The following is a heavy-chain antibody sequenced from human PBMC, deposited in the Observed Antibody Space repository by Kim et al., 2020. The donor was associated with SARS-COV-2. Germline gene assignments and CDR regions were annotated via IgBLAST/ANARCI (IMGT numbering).Heavy chain of an antibody. V-gene: IGHV4-61*01. Sequence: SETLSLTCTVSGGSVSSGSYYWSWIRQPPGKGLEWIGYIYYSGSTNYNPSLKSRVTISVDTSKNQFSLKLSSVTAADTAVYYCARDAAAGSENYYYYGMDVWGQGTTVTVSS. CDR1: GGSVSSGSYY. CDR3: ARDAAAGSENYYYYGMDV. D-gene: IGHD6-13*01. J-gene: IGHJ6*02. CDR2: IYYSGST.